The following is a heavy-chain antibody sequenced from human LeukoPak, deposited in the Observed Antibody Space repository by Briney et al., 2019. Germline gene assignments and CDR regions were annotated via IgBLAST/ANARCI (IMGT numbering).Heavy chain of an antibody. J-gene: IGHJ3*02. CDR2: ISSSSSTI. Sequence: PGGSLRLSCAASGFTFSSYSMNWVRQAPGKGLEWVSYISSSSSTIYYADSVKGRFTISRDNAKNSLYLQMNSLRVEDTAVYYCARDTPTMMGDAFDIWGQGTMVTVSS. V-gene: IGHV3-48*04. CDR1: GFTFSSYS. D-gene: IGHD3-22*01. CDR3: ARDTPTMMGDAFDI.